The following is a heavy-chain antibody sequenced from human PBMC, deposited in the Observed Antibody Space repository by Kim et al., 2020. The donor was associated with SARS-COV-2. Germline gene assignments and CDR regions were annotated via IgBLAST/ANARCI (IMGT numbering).Heavy chain of an antibody. D-gene: IGHD3-10*01. J-gene: IGHJ5*01. Sequence: SETLSLTCAVYGGSFSGYYWSWIRQPPGKGLEWIGEINHSGSTNYNPSLKSRVTISVDTSKNQFSLKLSTVTAADTAVYYCARGARTMVRGVIGNWFDT. CDR3: ARGARTMVRGVIGNWFDT. CDR2: INHSGST. CDR1: GGSFSGYY. V-gene: IGHV4-34*01.